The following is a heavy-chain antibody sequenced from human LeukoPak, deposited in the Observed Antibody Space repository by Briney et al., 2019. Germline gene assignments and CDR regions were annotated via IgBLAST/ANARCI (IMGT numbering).Heavy chain of an antibody. D-gene: IGHD3-3*01. J-gene: IGHJ4*02. CDR2: ISGSGDNT. CDR3: AKTIHSDFWRGYYSYFDY. Sequence: GGSLRLSCEASGFTFNSYAMNWVRQAPGKGLEWLSMISGSGDNTYYADSVKGRFTISRDNSKNALYLQMSSLGAGDTAIYYCAKTIHSDFWRGYYSYFDYWGRGTLVTVSS. V-gene: IGHV3-23*01. CDR1: GFTFNSYA.